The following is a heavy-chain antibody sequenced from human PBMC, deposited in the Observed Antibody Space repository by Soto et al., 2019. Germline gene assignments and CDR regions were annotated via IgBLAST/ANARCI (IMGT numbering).Heavy chain of an antibody. CDR2: IYYSGST. Sequence: SETLSLTCTVSGGSATSGSYYWSWIRQPPGKGLEWIGYIYYSGSTNYNPSLKSRVTISVDTSKNQISLKLRSVTAADTAVYYCARDQGIAVAVFDYWGQGTLVTVSS. J-gene: IGHJ4*02. CDR1: GGSATSGSYY. CDR3: ARDQGIAVAVFDY. D-gene: IGHD6-19*01. V-gene: IGHV4-61*01.